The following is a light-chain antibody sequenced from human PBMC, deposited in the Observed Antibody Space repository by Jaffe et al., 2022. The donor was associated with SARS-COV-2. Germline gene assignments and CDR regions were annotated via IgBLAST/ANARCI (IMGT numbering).Light chain of an antibody. J-gene: IGKJ2*01. V-gene: IGKV1-6*01. CDR2: AAS. CDR3: LQDYNSPYT. CDR1: QGIRSA. Sequence: AIQMTQSPSSLSASVGDRVTITCRASQGIRSALGWYQQKPGKAPKLLIYAASSLQSGVPSRFSGSGSGTDFTLTISSLQPEDFATYYCLQDYNSPYTFGQGTTLEIK.